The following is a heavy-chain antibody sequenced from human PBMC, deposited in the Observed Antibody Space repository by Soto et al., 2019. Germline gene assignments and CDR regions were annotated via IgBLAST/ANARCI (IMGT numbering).Heavy chain of an antibody. CDR3: ARVSFRDYDSWSGYYTAYYYYYMDV. CDR2: IYYSGST. J-gene: IGHJ6*03. CDR1: GGSISSYY. Sequence: SETLSLTCTVSGGSISSYYWSWIRQPPGKGLEWVGYIYYSGSTNYNPSLKSRVTISVDTSKNQFCLKLSSVTAADTAVYYCARVSFRDYDSWSGYYTAYYYYYMDVWGKGTTVTVSS. D-gene: IGHD3-3*01. V-gene: IGHV4-59*01.